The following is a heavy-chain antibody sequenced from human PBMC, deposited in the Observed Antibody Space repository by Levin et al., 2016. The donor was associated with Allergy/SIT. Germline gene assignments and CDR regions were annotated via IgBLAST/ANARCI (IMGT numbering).Heavy chain of an antibody. CDR1: GASISTTDW. V-gene: IGHV4-4*02. D-gene: IGHD2-21*02. CDR3: ARRSDSYYQFDY. CDR2: IYHGGNM. Sequence: SETLSLTCAVSGASISTTDWWRWLRQPPGKGLEWIGEIYHGGNMNRNPSLQSRVTISVDKSKNQISLSLSSVTAADTAVYYCARRSDSYYQFDYWGQGTLVTVSS. J-gene: IGHJ4*02.